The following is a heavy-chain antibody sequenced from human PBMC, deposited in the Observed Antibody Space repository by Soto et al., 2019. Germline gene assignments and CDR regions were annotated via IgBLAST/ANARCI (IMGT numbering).Heavy chain of an antibody. D-gene: IGHD3-10*01. CDR1: GGTFSSHA. J-gene: IGHJ5*02. CDR3: ARGNKGPGHYGPGSQGWYGP. V-gene: IGHV1-69*06. CDR2: IIPITETP. Sequence: QVQLVQSGAEVKKPGSSVRVSCKVSGGTFSSHAINWLRQAPGQGLEWMGVIIPITETPNNAEKFQGRVTITADKSTTTVYMELSSLTFDDTAVYFCARGNKGPGHYGPGSQGWYGPWGQGTLVTVSS.